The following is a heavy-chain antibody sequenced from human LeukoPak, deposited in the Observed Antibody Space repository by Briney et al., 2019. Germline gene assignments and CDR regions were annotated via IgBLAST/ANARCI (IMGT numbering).Heavy chain of an antibody. Sequence: SETLSLTCTVSGGSISSYYWSWIRQPPGKGLEWIGYIYYSGSTNYNPSLKSRVTISVDTSKNQFSLKLSSVTAADTAVYYCAGGSGSLAASFDYWGQGTLVTVSS. CDR1: GGSISSYY. J-gene: IGHJ4*02. CDR3: AGGSGSLAASFDY. CDR2: IYYSGST. D-gene: IGHD3-10*01. V-gene: IGHV4-59*01.